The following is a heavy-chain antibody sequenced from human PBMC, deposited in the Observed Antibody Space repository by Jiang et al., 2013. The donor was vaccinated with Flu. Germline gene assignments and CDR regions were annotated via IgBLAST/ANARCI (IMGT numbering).Heavy chain of an antibody. CDR2: ISSSSSTI. V-gene: IGHV3-48*02. J-gene: IGHJ4*02. Sequence: PGGSLRLSCAASGFTFSSYSMNWVRQXPGKGLEWVSYISSSSSTIYYADSVKGRFTISRDNAKNSLYLQMNSLRDEDTAVYYCARDFNYYDSSGYFEGFPSSPYYFDYWGQGTLVTVSS. CDR1: GFTFSSYS. CDR3: ARDFNYYDSSGYFEGFPSSPYYFDY. D-gene: IGHD3-22*01.